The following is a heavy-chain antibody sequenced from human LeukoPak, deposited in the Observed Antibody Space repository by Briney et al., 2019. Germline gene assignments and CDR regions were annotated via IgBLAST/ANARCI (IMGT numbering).Heavy chain of an antibody. D-gene: IGHD6-6*01. J-gene: IGHJ4*02. CDR1: GYTFTSYG. Sequence: ASVKVSCKASGYTFTSYGISWVRQAPGPGLEWMGWISAYNGNTNYAQKLQGRVTMTTDTSTSTAYMELRSLRSDDTAVYYCARGTYSSSSYRPLDYWGQGTLVTVSS. V-gene: IGHV1-18*01. CDR2: ISAYNGNT. CDR3: ARGTYSSSSYRPLDY.